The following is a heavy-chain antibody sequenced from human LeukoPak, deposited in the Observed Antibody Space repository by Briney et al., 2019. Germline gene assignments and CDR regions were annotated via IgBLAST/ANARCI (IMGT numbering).Heavy chain of an antibody. CDR2: ISGRGDRT. J-gene: IGHJ4*02. D-gene: IGHD6-6*01. Sequence: GGSLRLSCAASGXTFSSYAMSWVRQAPGKGLEWVSAISGRGDRTYYADSVKGRFTISRDNSKNTLYLQMNSLRAEDTAVYYCAKEQSSSGFFDYWGQGTLVTVSS. CDR3: AKEQSSSGFFDY. CDR1: GXTFSSYA. V-gene: IGHV3-23*01.